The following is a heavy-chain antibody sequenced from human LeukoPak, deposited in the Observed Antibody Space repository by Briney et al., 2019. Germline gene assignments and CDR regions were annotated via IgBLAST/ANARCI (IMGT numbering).Heavy chain of an antibody. D-gene: IGHD3-10*01. CDR2: INHSGST. CDR1: GGSFSGYY. J-gene: IGHJ5*02. CDR3: ARQVRYYGSGSYYSVNWFDP. V-gene: IGHV4-34*01. Sequence: SETLSLTCAVYGGSFSGYYWSWIRQPPGKGLEWIGEINHSGSTNYNPSLKSRVTISVDTSKNQSSLKLSSVTAADTAVYYCARQVRYYGSGSYYSVNWFDPWGQGTLVTVSS.